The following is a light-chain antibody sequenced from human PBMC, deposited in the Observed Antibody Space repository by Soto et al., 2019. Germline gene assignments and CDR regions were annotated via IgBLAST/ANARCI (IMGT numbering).Light chain of an antibody. Sequence: EIWMTQSPSTMSVSAGERATLSCGASQSVSSILAWYQQKPGKAPRLLIYRASTRATGIPARFSGSGSGTEFTLTISSLLSEDFALYYCQQYNNSPPTFGQGTKVDIK. V-gene: IGKV3-15*01. CDR2: RAS. CDR3: QQYNNSPPT. CDR1: QSVSSI. J-gene: IGKJ1*01.